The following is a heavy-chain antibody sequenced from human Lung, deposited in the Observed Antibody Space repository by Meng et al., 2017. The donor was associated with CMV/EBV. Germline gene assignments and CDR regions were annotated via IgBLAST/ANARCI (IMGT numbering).Heavy chain of an antibody. CDR1: GFTFSTYW. Sequence: GGSXRLXXAASGFTFSTYWMHWVRQVPGKGLVWVSRISSDGSSTRIYSDSVKGRFTISRDNAKNPLYMQMNNLRAEDTEVYYCVRAAMCSSTSCYKYYYYGMDYWGQGTXVTVSS. CDR2: ISSDGSST. J-gene: IGHJ6*02. D-gene: IGHD2-2*02. V-gene: IGHV3-74*01. CDR3: VRAAMCSSTSCYKYYYYGMDY.